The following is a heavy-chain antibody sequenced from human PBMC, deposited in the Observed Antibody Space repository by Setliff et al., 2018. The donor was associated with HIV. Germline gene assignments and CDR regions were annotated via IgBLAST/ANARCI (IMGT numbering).Heavy chain of an antibody. Sequence: ASVKVSCKASGYTFTSYYIHWVRQAPGQGLEWMGIVIPSTGDTNYAQNFQGRVTMTRDTSTNTVHMDLSSLKSEDTAVYYCVREARGGYFDYWGQGTLVTVSS. D-gene: IGHD2-15*01. CDR2: VIPSTGDT. J-gene: IGHJ4*02. V-gene: IGHV1-46*01. CDR3: VREARGGYFDY. CDR1: GYTFTSYY.